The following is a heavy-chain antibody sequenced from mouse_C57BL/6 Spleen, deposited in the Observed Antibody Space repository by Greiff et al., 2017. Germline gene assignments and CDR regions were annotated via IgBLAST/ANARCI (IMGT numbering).Heavy chain of an antibody. V-gene: IGHV14-2*01. CDR1: GFNIKDYY. CDR2: IDPEDGET. D-gene: IGHD1-1*01. CDR3: AHIYYCGSRSYAMDY. J-gene: IGHJ4*01. Sequence: VQLQQSGAELVKPGASVKLSCTASGFNIKDYYMHWVKQRTEQGLEWIGRIDPEDGETQYAPKFQGKATITADTSSNTAYLQLISLTSEDTAVYYGAHIYYCGSRSYAMDYWGQGTSVTVSS.